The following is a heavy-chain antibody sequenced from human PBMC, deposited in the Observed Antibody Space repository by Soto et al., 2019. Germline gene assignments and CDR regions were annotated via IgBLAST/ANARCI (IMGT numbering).Heavy chain of an antibody. J-gene: IGHJ4*02. V-gene: IGHV1-69*13. CDR1: GGTFSSYA. CDR2: IIPIFGTA. Sequence: GASVKVSCKASGGTFSSYAISWVRQAPGQGLEWMGGIIPIFGTANYAQKFQGRVTITADESTSTAYMELSSLRSEDTAVYYCARDSGQGIVVVPAATSLDYWGQGTLVTVSS. CDR3: ARDSGQGIVVVPAATSLDY. D-gene: IGHD2-2*01.